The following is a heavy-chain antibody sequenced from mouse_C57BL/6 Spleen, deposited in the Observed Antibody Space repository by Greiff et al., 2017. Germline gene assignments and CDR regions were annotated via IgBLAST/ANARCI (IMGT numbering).Heavy chain of an antibody. CDR2: ISSGSSTI. D-gene: IGHD1-1*01. Sequence: EVKLVESGGGLVKPGGSLKLSCAASGFTFSDYGMHWVRQAPEKGLEWVAYISSGSSTIYYADTVKGRFTISRDNAKNTLFLQMTSLRSEDTAMYYCARPGSSYGFAYWGQGTLVTVSA. V-gene: IGHV5-17*01. CDR3: ARPGSSYGFAY. J-gene: IGHJ3*01. CDR1: GFTFSDYG.